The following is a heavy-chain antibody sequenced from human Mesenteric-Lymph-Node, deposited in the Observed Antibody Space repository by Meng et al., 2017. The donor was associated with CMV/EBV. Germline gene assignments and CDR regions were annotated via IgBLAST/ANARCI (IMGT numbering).Heavy chain of an antibody. CDR1: AFTFSSYT. CDR2: ISSRSTYI. V-gene: IGHV3-21*01. Sequence: GESLKISCAASAFTFSSYTMNWVRQAPGKGLEWVSSISSRSTYIYYADSLKGRFIISRDNAKNSLYLQMNSLRAEDTAVYYCARDSYCSSTSCSYYYYYYGMDVWGQGTTVTVSS. J-gene: IGHJ6*02. D-gene: IGHD2-2*01. CDR3: ARDSYCSSTSCSYYYYYYGMDV.